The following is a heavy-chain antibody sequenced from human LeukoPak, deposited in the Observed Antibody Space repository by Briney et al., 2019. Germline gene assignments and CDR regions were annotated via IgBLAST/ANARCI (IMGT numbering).Heavy chain of an antibody. V-gene: IGHV5-51*01. CDR2: IYPGDSDT. J-gene: IGHJ4*02. Sequence: GESLKISCKASGYSFTTYWIAWVRQMPGKGLEWMGMIYPGDSDTRYSPSFQGQITISVDKSISIAYLQWSSLKASDTAMYYCARLLQGVAGTWGYWGQGTLVAV. CDR3: ARLLQGVAGTWGY. CDR1: GYSFTTYW. D-gene: IGHD6-19*01.